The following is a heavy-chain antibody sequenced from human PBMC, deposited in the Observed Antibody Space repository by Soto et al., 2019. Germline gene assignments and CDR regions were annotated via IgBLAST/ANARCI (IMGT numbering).Heavy chain of an antibody. D-gene: IGHD4-17*01. J-gene: IGHJ4*02. CDR1: GYTYTTFG. CDR3: VRDRLTVTGTKCLDY. CDR2: MNSYSGKT. V-gene: IGHV1-18*01. Sequence: QVQLVQSGAEVKKPGASVKVSCKASGYTYTTFGISWVRQAPGQGLEWLGWMNSYSGKTDYAQKFQGRVTMTTDPSTSTAYMDLRSLNSDDTAVYYCVRDRLTVTGTKCLDYWGQGTLVTVSS.